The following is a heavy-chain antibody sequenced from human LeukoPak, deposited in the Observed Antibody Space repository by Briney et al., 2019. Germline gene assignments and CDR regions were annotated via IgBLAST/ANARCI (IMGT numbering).Heavy chain of an antibody. D-gene: IGHD3-10*01. CDR2: IRSSSIYI. Sequence: GGSLRLSCAASGFTLSSYSMKWVRQAPGKGLEWVSSIRSSSIYIYYADSVKGRFTISRDNAKNSLYLQMNSLRAEDTAVYYCARTPYYYGSGRGYYYYMDVWGKGTTVTISS. CDR3: ARTPYYYGSGRGYYYYMDV. V-gene: IGHV3-21*01. CDR1: GFTLSSYS. J-gene: IGHJ6*03.